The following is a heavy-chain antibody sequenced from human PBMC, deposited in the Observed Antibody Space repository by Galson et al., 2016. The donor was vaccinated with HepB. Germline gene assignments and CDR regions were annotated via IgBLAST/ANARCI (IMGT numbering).Heavy chain of an antibody. D-gene: IGHD3-22*01. CDR1: GGSINSNDYY. V-gene: IGHV4-31*03. CDR3: ARIYIYHSDINGYWAAFDM. J-gene: IGHJ3*02. CDR2: ISHSGNT. Sequence: TLSLTCTVSGGSINSNDYYWSWIRQHSGKGLEWIGYISHSGNTYYNPSLRSRVSMSVDTSKNQFSLKMNSVTAADTAMYFCARIYIYHSDINGYWAAFDMWGQGTMVIVS.